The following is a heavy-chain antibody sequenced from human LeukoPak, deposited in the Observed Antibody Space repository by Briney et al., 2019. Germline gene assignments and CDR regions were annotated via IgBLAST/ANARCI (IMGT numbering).Heavy chain of an antibody. J-gene: IGHJ4*02. Sequence: GGSLTLSCAASGFTFSSYSMIWHRQAPGKGLECVSSISSSSYIYYADSVKGRFTISRDNAKNSLYLQMNSLRAEDSSVYYCARCSVDFDYWGQGTLVTVSS. D-gene: IGHD2-15*01. CDR3: ARCSVDFDY. V-gene: IGHV3-21*01. CDR1: GFTFSSYS. CDR2: ISSSSYI.